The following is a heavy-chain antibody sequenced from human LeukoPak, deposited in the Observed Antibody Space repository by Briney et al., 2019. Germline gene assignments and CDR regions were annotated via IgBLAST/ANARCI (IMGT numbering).Heavy chain of an antibody. D-gene: IGHD5-24*01. Sequence: PGGSLRLSCAASGFTFSSSWMHWVRQAPGKGLVWVSRINSDGSITTYADSVKGRFTTSRDNAKNTLYLQMNSLRADDTAMYYCARAVGGSNDYWGQGTLATVSS. J-gene: IGHJ4*02. CDR1: GFTFSSSW. CDR3: ARAVGGSNDY. CDR2: INSDGSIT. V-gene: IGHV3-74*01.